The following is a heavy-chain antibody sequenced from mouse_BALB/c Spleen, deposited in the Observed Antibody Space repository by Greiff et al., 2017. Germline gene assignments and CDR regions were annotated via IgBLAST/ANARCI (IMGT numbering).Heavy chain of an antibody. Sequence: EVQLQESGPELVKPGASVKMSCKASGYTFTSYVMHWVKQKPGQGLEWIGYINPYNDGTKYNEKFKGKATLTSDKSSSTAYMELSSLTSEDSAVDYCARGGFINTVVADYWGQGTTLTVSS. CDR1: GYTFTSYV. CDR2: INPYNDGT. J-gene: IGHJ2*01. V-gene: IGHV1-14*01. D-gene: IGHD1-1*01. CDR3: ARGGFINTVVADY.